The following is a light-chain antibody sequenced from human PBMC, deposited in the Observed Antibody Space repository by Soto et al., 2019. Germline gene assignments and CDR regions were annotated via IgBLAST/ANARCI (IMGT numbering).Light chain of an antibody. CDR3: SSYTSSSTRV. CDR2: EVS. J-gene: IGLJ1*01. CDR1: SSDVGGYNY. V-gene: IGLV2-14*01. Sequence: QSALTQPASVSGSPGQSITISCTGTSSDVGGYNYVSWYQQHPGKAPNLMIYEVSNRPSGVYNRFSGSKSGNTASLTISGLQAEDEADYYCSSYTSSSTRVFGTGTKVTVL.